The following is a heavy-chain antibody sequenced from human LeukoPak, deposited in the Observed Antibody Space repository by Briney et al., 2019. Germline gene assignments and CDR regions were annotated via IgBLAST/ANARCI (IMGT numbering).Heavy chain of an antibody. CDR3: ARGPCTGGVCYNAFDI. Sequence: GASVKVSCKASGGTFSSYAISWVRQAPGQGLEWMGGIIHIFGTANYAQKFQGRVTITADESTSTAYMELSSLRSEDTAVYYCARGPCTGGVCYNAFDIWGQGTMVTVSS. J-gene: IGHJ3*02. CDR2: IIHIFGTA. V-gene: IGHV1-69*13. D-gene: IGHD2-8*02. CDR1: GGTFSSYA.